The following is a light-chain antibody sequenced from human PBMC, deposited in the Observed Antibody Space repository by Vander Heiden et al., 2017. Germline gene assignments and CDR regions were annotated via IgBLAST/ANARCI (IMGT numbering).Light chain of an antibody. Sequence: DIQLTPSPSTLSASVGDRVTMSCRVSQSLSAWVAWYQQKSEKAPKLLIYKTSTVETGVPARFSGSGSAPEFHLTNSSLQPDDFATHYCQHHHSLGQGTQLQ. J-gene: IGKJ2*01. CDR2: KTS. CDR1: QSLSAW. CDR3: QHHHS. V-gene: IGKV1-5*03.